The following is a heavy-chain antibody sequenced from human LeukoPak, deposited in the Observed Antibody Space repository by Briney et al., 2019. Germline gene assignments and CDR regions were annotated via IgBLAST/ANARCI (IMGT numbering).Heavy chain of an antibody. Sequence: NPSETLSLTCTVSGGSISSSGYYWGWIRQPPGKGLEWIGGIYYSGSTYYNPSLKSRVTISVDTSKNQFSLKLSSVTAADTAVYYCARGDDWTNYFDYWGQGTLVTVSS. CDR1: GGSISSSGYY. CDR2: IYYSGST. CDR3: ARGDDWTNYFDY. D-gene: IGHD3-9*01. J-gene: IGHJ4*02. V-gene: IGHV4-39*07.